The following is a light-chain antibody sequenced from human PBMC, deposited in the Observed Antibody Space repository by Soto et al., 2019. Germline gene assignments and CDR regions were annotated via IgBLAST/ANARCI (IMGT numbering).Light chain of an antibody. CDR3: QQYYSTPLT. V-gene: IGKV4-1*01. J-gene: IGKJ4*01. CDR2: WAS. CDR1: QSVLYSYNNRKY. Sequence: DIVMTQSPDSLAVSLGERATINCKSSQSVLYSYNNRKYLAWYQQKPGQPPKLLIYWASTRESGVPDRFSGSGSGTDFTLTISSLQAEDGAVYYCQQYYSTPLTFGGGTKVEI.